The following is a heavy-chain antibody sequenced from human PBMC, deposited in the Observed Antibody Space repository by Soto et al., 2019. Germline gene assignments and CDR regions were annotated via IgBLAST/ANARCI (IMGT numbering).Heavy chain of an antibody. V-gene: IGHV3-23*01. CDR3: AKMTSTRNFYYYYYMDV. J-gene: IGHJ6*03. D-gene: IGHD1-7*01. Sequence: PGGSLRLSCAASGFTFSSYAMSWVRQAPGKGLEWVSAISGSGGSTYYADSVKGRFTISRDNSKNTLYLQMNSLRAEDTAVYYCAKMTSTRNFYYYYYMDVWGKGTTVTVSS. CDR2: ISGSGGST. CDR1: GFTFSSYA.